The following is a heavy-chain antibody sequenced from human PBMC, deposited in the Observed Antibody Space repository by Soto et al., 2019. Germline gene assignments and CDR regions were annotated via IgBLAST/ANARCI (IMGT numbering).Heavy chain of an antibody. V-gene: IGHV4-39*01. Sequence: PSETLSLTCTVSGGSISSSSYYWGWIRQPPGKGLEWIGSIYYSGSTYYSPSLKSRVTISVDTSKNQFSLKLSSVTAADTAVYYCARRGSDGGTGFDPWGQGTLVTVSS. CDR3: ARRGSDGGTGFDP. CDR1: GGSISSSSYY. CDR2: IYYSGST. D-gene: IGHD3-16*01. J-gene: IGHJ5*02.